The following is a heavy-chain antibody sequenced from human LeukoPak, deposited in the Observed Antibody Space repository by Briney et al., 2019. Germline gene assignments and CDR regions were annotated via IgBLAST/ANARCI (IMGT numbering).Heavy chain of an antibody. CDR3: ARVLGIAVAVDY. J-gene: IGHJ4*02. CDR2: ISSSSSYI. D-gene: IGHD6-19*01. V-gene: IGHV3-21*01. CDR1: GFTFSSYS. Sequence: GGSLRLSCAASGFTFSSYSMNWVRQAPGKGLEWVSSISSSSSYIYYADSVKGRFTISRDNAKNSLYLQMNSLRAEDTAAHYCARVLGIAVAVDYWGQGTLVTVSS.